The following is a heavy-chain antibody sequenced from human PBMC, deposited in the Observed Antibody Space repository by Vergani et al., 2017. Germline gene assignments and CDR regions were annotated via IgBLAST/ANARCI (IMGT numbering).Heavy chain of an antibody. V-gene: IGHV3-30*18. Sequence: QVQLVESGGGVVQPGTSLRLSCAASGFIFSNYAMHWVRQAPGKGLEWVAVISYNGRDKYYGDSVRGRFTISRDLSKNTLYLQLNSLTPEDTAVYFCAKDFCTRESYYYYMDVWGSGTTVTVSS. J-gene: IGHJ6*03. CDR2: ISYNGRDK. CDR3: AKDFCTRESYYYYMDV. D-gene: IGHD2/OR15-2a*01. CDR1: GFIFSNYA.